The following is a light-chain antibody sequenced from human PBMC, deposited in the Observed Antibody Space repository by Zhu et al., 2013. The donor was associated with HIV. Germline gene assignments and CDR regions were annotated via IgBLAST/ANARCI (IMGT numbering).Light chain of an antibody. CDR3: SSYAGSNYPYV. CDR1: SSDVGGYNY. J-gene: IGLJ1*01. V-gene: IGLV2-8*01. Sequence: QSALTQPPSASGSPGQSVTISCTGTSSDVGGYNYVSWYQQHPGKAPKLMIYEVSKRPSGVPDRFSGSKSGNMASLTVSGLQAEDEADYYCSSYAGSNYPYVFGTGTKVTVL. CDR2: EVS.